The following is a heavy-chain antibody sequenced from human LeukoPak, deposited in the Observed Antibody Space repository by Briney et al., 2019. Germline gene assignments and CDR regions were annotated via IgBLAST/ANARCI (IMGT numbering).Heavy chain of an antibody. V-gene: IGHV3-30*18. Sequence: GRSLRLSCAASGFTFSSYGMHWVRQVPGKGLEWVAVISYDGSNKYYADSVKGRFTISRDNSKNTLYLQMNSLRAEDTAVYYCAKIGGYSSGWYDSSHDYFDYWGQGTLVTVSS. J-gene: IGHJ4*02. CDR3: AKIGGYSSGWYDSSHDYFDY. CDR1: GFTFSSYG. D-gene: IGHD6-19*01. CDR2: ISYDGSNK.